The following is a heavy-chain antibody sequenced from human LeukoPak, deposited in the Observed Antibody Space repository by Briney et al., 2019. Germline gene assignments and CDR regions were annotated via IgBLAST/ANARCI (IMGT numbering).Heavy chain of an antibody. D-gene: IGHD2/OR15-2a*01. CDR3: ARPLGSLKEYWWFDP. J-gene: IGHJ5*02. CDR2: INPNSGGT. V-gene: IGHV1-2*02. CDR1: GYSFSDFY. Sequence: ASVKVSCTASGYSFSDFYIHWLRQAPGQGLEWLGWINPNSGGTNFAQYFQGRVTMTRDTSTSTVYMELSSLRSDDTAVYYCARPLGSLKEYWWFDPWGQGTLVTVSS.